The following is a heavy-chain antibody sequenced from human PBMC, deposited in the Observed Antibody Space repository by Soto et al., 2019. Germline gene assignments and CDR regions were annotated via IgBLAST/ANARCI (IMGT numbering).Heavy chain of an antibody. D-gene: IGHD2-15*01. CDR3: ARDRAVVVVAATEPFDY. V-gene: IGHV3-21*01. Sequence: EVQLVESGGGLVKPGGSLRLSCAASGFTFSSYSMNWVRQAPGKGLEWVSSISSSSSYIYYADSVKGRFTISRDNAKNPLYLQMNSLRAEDTAVYYCARDRAVVVVAATEPFDYWGQGTLVTVSS. CDR1: GFTFSSYS. J-gene: IGHJ4*02. CDR2: ISSSSSYI.